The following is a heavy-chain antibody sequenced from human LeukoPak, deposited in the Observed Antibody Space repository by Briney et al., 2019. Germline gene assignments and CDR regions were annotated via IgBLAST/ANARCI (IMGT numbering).Heavy chain of an antibody. D-gene: IGHD3-3*01. CDR3: ARAMADFWSGYAFDY. CDR1: GFTFSSYW. CDR2: IKQDGSEK. Sequence: PGGSLRLSCAASGFTFSSYWMSWVRQAPGKGLEWVANIKQDGSEKYYVDSVKGRFTISRDNAKNSLYLQMNSLSAEDTAVYYCARAMADFWSGYAFDYWGQGTLVTVSS. V-gene: IGHV3-7*01. J-gene: IGHJ4*02.